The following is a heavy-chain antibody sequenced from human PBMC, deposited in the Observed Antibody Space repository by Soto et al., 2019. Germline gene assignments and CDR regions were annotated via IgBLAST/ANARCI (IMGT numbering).Heavy chain of an antibody. CDR3: GSWYSSSSNNWFGP. D-gene: IGHD6-13*01. V-gene: IGHV1-46*01. Sequence: ASVKVYCKTSGYTYTRYHMHWVRKDPRQGLEWMGIINPSGGSTSYAQKFQGRVTMTRDTSTSTVYMELSSLRSEDTAVYSCGSWYSSSSNNWFGPWGQGTLVTVSS. CDR1: GYTYTRYH. J-gene: IGHJ5*02. CDR2: INPSGGST.